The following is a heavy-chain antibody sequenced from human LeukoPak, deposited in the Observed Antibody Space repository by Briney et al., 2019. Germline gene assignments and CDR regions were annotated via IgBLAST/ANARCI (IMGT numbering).Heavy chain of an antibody. Sequence: PGGSLRLSCAASGFTFSGHSMHWVRQAPGKGLVWISGISNDGTTTNCADSVKGRFTISRDNATNTLYLQMKSLRAEDTAVYYCARGWFGPDSWDQGTMVTVSS. CDR3: ARGWFGPDS. V-gene: IGHV3-74*01. D-gene: IGHD3-10*01. J-gene: IGHJ3*02. CDR1: GFTFSGHS. CDR2: ISNDGTTT.